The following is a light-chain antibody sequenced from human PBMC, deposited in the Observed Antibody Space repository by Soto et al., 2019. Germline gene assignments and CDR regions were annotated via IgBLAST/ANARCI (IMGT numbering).Light chain of an antibody. J-gene: IGLJ3*02. Sequence: QSALTQPPSASGSLGQSVTFSCTGTSSGVGGYNYVSWYQQHPGKAPKLIIYEVHKRPSGVPDRFSGSKSGNTASLTVSGLQAEDEADYHCSSYGGNDWVFGGGTKLTVL. CDR3: SSYGGNDWV. CDR2: EVH. V-gene: IGLV2-8*01. CDR1: SSGVGGYNY.